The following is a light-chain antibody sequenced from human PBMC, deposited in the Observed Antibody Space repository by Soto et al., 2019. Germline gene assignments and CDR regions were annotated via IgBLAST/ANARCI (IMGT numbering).Light chain of an antibody. CDR2: DDS. V-gene: IGLV3-21*02. J-gene: IGLJ1*01. CDR3: YLCDGSSDQYV. CDR1: NSGSKS. Sequence: SELTQPPSVSVAPGQTARITCGGNNSGSKSVHWYPQKPGQAPVLVVYDDSDRPSGIPERFSGSNSGNTATLTISRVEAGDEADYYCYLCDGSSDQYVFGTGTKVTVL.